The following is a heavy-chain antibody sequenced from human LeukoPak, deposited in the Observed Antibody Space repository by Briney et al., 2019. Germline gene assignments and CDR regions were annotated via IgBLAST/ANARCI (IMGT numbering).Heavy chain of an antibody. CDR1: GGTFSSYA. V-gene: IGHV1-69*13. CDR2: IIPIFGTA. Sequence: SVKVSCKASGGTFSSYAMSWVRQAPGQGLEWMGGIIPIFGTANYAQKFQGRVTITADESTSTAYMELSSLRSEDTAVYYCARGARSSSTSCYFGCHFDYWGQGTLVTVSS. CDR3: ARGARSSSTSCYFGCHFDY. D-gene: IGHD2-2*01. J-gene: IGHJ4*02.